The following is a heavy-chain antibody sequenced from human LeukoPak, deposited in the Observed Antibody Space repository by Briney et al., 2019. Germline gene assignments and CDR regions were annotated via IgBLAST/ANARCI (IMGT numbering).Heavy chain of an antibody. CDR2: IIPIFGTA. J-gene: IGHJ4*02. CDR1: GGTFSGYA. Sequence: SVKVSCKASGGTFSGYAISWVRQAPGQGLEWMGRIIPIFGTANYAQKFQGRVTITTDESTSTAYMELSSLRSEDTAVYYCARERGSGSYYFDYWGQGTLVTVSS. CDR3: ARERGSGSYYFDY. D-gene: IGHD3-10*01. V-gene: IGHV1-69*05.